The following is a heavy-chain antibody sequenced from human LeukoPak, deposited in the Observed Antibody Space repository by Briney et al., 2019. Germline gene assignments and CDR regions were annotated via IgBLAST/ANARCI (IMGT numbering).Heavy chain of an antibody. CDR3: ARDEPHRYGGSFDY. D-gene: IGHD1-26*01. CDR1: GFTFSSYE. V-gene: IGHV3-48*03. CDR2: ISSSGSTI. Sequence: PGGSLRLSCAASGFTFSSYEMNWVRPAPGKGLEGVSYISSSGSTIYYADSVKGRFTISRDNAKNSLYLQMNSLRAEDTAVYYCARDEPHRYGGSFDYWGQGTLVTVSS. J-gene: IGHJ4*02.